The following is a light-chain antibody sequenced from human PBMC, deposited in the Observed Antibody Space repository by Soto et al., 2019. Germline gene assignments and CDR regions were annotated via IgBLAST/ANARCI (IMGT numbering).Light chain of an antibody. J-gene: IGKJ1*01. CDR2: STS. CDR1: QSVISSY. CDR3: QQYGSSLWT. Sequence: ENVLTQSPGTLSLSPGERATLSCRASQSVISSYLAWYQQKPGQAPRLLIYSTSTRATGIPDRFSGSGSGTDFTLSISSLEPEDFALYYCQQYGSSLWTFGQGPKVQIK. V-gene: IGKV3-20*01.